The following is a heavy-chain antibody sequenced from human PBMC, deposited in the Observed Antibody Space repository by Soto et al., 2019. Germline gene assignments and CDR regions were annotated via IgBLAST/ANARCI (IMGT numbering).Heavy chain of an antibody. CDR1: GYTFTSYA. V-gene: IGHV1-3*05. J-gene: IGHJ4*02. CDR2: INAGNGNT. CDR3: ARSIVLVTALDY. D-gene: IGHD2-21*02. Sequence: QVQLVQSGAEEKKPGASVKVSCKASGYTFTSYAMHWVRQAPGQRLEWIGWINAGNGNTKYSQKFQGRGTITRDTSASTDYMELSSLRSEGTAVYYCARSIVLVTALDYWGQGTLVTVSS.